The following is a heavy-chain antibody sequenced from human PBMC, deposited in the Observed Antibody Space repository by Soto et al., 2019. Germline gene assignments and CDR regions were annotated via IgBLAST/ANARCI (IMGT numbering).Heavy chain of an antibody. CDR2: IYDSGST. Sequence: PSETLSLTGTVSGGSISRRSYYWGWIRQPPGKGLEWIGRIYDSGSTYYNPSLKSRVTISVDTSKNQFSLPLSSVTAADTAVYYCAPVIPTLRITNGYWGQGPLVTVSS. V-gene: IGHV4-39*01. J-gene: IGHJ4*02. CDR1: GGSISRRSYY. CDR3: APVIPTLRITNGY. D-gene: IGHD2-8*01.